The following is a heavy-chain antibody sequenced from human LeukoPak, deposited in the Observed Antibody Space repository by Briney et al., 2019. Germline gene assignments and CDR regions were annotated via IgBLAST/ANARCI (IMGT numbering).Heavy chain of an antibody. CDR1: GGSISSYY. V-gene: IGHV4-59*01. J-gene: IGHJ3*02. CDR3: ARAGGGTYYYDSSGYSGAFDI. CDR2: MYYSGST. Sequence: SETLSLTCTVSGGSISSYYWSWIRQPPGKGLEWIGYMYYSGSTNYNPSLKSRVTISVDMSKNQVSLKLSSVTAADTAVYYCARAGGGTYYYDSSGYSGAFDIWGQGTMVTVSS. D-gene: IGHD3-22*01.